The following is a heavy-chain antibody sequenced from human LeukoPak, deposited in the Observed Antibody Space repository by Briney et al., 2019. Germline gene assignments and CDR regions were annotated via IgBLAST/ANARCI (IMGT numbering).Heavy chain of an antibody. CDR3: AREGGSSGWSGWFDP. CDR1: GYTFTSYG. CDR2: ISAYNGNT. J-gene: IGHJ5*02. D-gene: IGHD6-19*01. Sequence: ASVKVSCKASGYTFTSYGISWVRQAPGQGLEWMGWISAYNGNTNYAQKLQCRVTMTTDTSTSTAYMELRSLRSDDTAVYYCAREGGSSGWSGWFDPWGQGNLVTVSS. V-gene: IGHV1-18*01.